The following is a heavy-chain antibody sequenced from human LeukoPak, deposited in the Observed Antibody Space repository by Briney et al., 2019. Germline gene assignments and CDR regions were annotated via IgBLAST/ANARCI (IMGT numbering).Heavy chain of an antibody. V-gene: IGHV4-34*01. CDR3: ARGGLSSSWYRYYYGMDV. D-gene: IGHD6-13*01. CDR2: INHRGST. J-gene: IGHJ6*02. Sequence: SETLSLTCAVYGGSFSGYYWSWIRQPPGKGLEWIGEINHRGSTNYNPSLKSRVTISVDTSKNQFSLKLSSVTAADTAVYYCARGGLSSSWYRYYYGMDVWGQGTTVTVSS. CDR1: GGSFSGYY.